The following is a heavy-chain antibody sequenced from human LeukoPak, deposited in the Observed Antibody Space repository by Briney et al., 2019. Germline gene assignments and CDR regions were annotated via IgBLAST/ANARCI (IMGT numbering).Heavy chain of an antibody. J-gene: IGHJ4*02. D-gene: IGHD3-10*01. V-gene: IGHV4-61*09. Sequence: SQTLSLTCTVSGGSISSGSYYWSWIRQPAGKGLEGIGHIYYNGGTTYNPSLKSRLTISLDTSKNQFFLKLSSVTAADTAVYYCARRLDSGSYPLDYWGQGTLVTVSS. CDR3: ARRLDSGSYPLDY. CDR2: IYYNGGT. CDR1: GGSISSGSYY.